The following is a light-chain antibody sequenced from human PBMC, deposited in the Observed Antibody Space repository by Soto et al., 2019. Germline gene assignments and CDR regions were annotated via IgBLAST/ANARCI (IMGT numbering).Light chain of an antibody. CDR3: SSYTSSSTI. CDR1: SIDVGGYNY. J-gene: IGLJ1*01. CDR2: EVT. Sequence: QSVLTQPASVAGSPGQSITISCTGTSIDVGGYNYVSWYQQHPGKAPKLMIYEVTNRPSGVSNRFSGSKSGNTASLTISGLQAEDEVDYYCSSYTSSSTIFGTGTKVTVL. V-gene: IGLV2-14*01.